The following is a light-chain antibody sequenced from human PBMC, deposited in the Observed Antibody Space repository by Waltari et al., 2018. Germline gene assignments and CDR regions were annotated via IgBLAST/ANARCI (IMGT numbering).Light chain of an antibody. J-gene: IGLJ2*01. CDR3: SSYTLTNPVV. V-gene: IGLV2-14*03. Sequence: QSVVTQPASVSGSPGQSISISCTGTSNDIGANDYLSWYQQHPGRAPQLVIYDVSVRPSGVSIRFSGSKSGNTASLTISGLQAEDEALYYCSSYTLTNPVVFGGGTKLTVL. CDR1: SNDIGANDY. CDR2: DVS.